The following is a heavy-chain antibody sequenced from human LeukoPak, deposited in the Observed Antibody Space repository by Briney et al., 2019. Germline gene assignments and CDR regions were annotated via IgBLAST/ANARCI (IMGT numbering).Heavy chain of an antibody. D-gene: IGHD2-15*01. CDR2: ISSSGSTI. Sequence: GGSLRLSCAASGFTFSDYYMSWIRQAPGKGLEWVSYISSSGSTIYYADSVKGRFTISRDNAKNSLYLQMNSLRAEDTAVYYCAKGYCSGGSCYSGPDYYYYGMDVWGQGTTVTVSS. CDR3: AKGYCSGGSCYSGPDYYYYGMDV. J-gene: IGHJ6*02. V-gene: IGHV3-11*01. CDR1: GFTFSDYY.